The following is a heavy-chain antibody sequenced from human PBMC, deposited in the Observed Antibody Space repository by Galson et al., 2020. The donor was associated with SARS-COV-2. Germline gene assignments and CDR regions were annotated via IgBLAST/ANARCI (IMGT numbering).Heavy chain of an antibody. D-gene: IGHD4-4*01. V-gene: IGHV1-46*01. J-gene: IGHJ6*02. Sequence: ASVKVSCKASGYTFTSYYMHWVRQAPGQGLEWMVIINPSGGSTSYAQKFQGRVTMTRDTSTSTVYMELSSLRSEDTAVYYCARDPTNTMTTVTTSYYYYYGMDVWGQGTTVTVSS. CDR2: INPSGGST. CDR1: GYTFTSYY. CDR3: ARDPTNTMTTVTTSYYYYYGMDV.